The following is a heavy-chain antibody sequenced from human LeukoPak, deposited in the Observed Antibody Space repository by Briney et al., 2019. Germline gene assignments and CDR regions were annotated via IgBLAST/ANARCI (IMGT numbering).Heavy chain of an antibody. CDR1: GGSISSYY. D-gene: IGHD6-19*01. J-gene: IGHJ4*02. CDR2: IYTSGGT. V-gene: IGHV4-4*07. CDR3: AREGETGRYSSGWESFDY. Sequence: KPSETLSLTCTVSGGSISSYYWSWIRQPAGKGLEWIGRIYTSGGTNYNPSLKSRVTMSVDTSKNQFSLKLSSVTAADTAVYYCAREGETGRYSSGWESFDYWGQGTLVTVSS.